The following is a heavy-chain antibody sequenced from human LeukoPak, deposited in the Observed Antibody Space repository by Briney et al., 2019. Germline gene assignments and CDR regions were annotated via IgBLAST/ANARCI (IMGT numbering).Heavy chain of an antibody. CDR1: GFTFDDYT. Sequence: PGGSLRLSCAASGFTFDDYTMHWVRQAPGKGLEWVSLISWDGGSTYYADSVKGRFTISRDNSKNSLYLQMNSLRTEDTALYYCAKDLKDYYDSSGYYMAFDYWGQGTLVTVSS. CDR2: ISWDGGST. V-gene: IGHV3-43*01. CDR3: AKDLKDYYDSSGYYMAFDY. J-gene: IGHJ4*02. D-gene: IGHD3-22*01.